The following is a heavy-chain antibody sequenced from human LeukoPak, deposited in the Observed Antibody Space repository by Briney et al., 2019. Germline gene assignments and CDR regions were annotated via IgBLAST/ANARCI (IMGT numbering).Heavy chain of an antibody. CDR1: GYTFTGYY. J-gene: IGHJ4*02. V-gene: IGHV1-2*04. CDR3: ARTLAYCGGDCYDAEYYFDY. D-gene: IGHD2-21*02. Sequence: ASVKVSCKASGYTFTGYYMHWVRQAPGQGLEWMGWINPNSGGTNYAQKFQGWVTMTRDTSISTAYMELSRLRSDDTAVYYCARTLAYCGGDCYDAEYYFDYWGQGTLVTVSS. CDR2: INPNSGGT.